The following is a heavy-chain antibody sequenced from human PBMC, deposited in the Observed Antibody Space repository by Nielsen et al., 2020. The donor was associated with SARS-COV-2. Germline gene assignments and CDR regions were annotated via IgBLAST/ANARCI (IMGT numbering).Heavy chain of an antibody. Sequence: KVSCKASGYSFTNYWIGWVCQMPGKGLEWMGVISHGDSDTRYSPAFQGQVTISADQSITTAYLQWSSLKASDTAIYYCARQGRFCSRTTCSRNYFDSWGQGTLVTVSS. D-gene: IGHD2-2*01. CDR1: GYSFTNYW. J-gene: IGHJ4*02. CDR3: ARQGRFCSRTTCSRNYFDS. CDR2: ISHGDSDT. V-gene: IGHV5-51*01.